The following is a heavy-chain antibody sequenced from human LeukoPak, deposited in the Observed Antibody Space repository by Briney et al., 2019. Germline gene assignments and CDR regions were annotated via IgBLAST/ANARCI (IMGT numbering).Heavy chain of an antibody. Sequence: SETPSLTCTVSGGSMSNYYWSWIRQPAGKGLEWIGRIYSSGTTNYNPSLKSRVTMSVDTSKNHFSLKLSSATAADTAVYYCAREPTNSGLFWFDCWGQGTLVTVSS. V-gene: IGHV4-4*07. D-gene: IGHD6-19*01. CDR3: AREPTNSGLFWFDC. J-gene: IGHJ4*02. CDR1: GGSMSNYY. CDR2: IYSSGTT.